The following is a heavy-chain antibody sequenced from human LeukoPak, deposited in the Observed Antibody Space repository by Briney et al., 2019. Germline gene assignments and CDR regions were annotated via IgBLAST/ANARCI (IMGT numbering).Heavy chain of an antibody. D-gene: IGHD3-22*01. CDR3: AKDLVVGALDY. CDR1: GFTVSSNY. CDR2: ISGSGGST. J-gene: IGHJ4*02. V-gene: IGHV3-23*01. Sequence: PGGSLRLSCAASGFTVSSNYMTWVRQAPGKGLERVSSISGSGGSTYYADSVKGRFTISRDNSRNMLFLQMNSLRADDTAVYYCAKDLVVGALDYWGQGTLVTVSS.